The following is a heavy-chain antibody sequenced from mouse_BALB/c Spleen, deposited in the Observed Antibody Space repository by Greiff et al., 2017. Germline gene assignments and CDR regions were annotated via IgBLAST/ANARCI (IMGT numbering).Heavy chain of an antibody. Sequence: EVKLMESGGGLVKLGGSLKLSCAASGFTFRSYYMSWVRQTPEKRLELVAAINSNGGSTYYPDTVQGRFTISRDNAKNTLYLQMSSLKSEDTALYYCARQYYYAMDYWGQGTSVTVSS. CDR2: INSNGGST. CDR1: GFTFRSYY. V-gene: IGHV5-6-2*01. CDR3: ARQYYYAMDY. J-gene: IGHJ4*01.